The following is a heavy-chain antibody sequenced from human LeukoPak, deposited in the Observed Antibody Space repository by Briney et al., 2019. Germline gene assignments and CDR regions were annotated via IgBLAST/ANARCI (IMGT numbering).Heavy chain of an antibody. CDR3: AKDPLLWFGEFDY. Sequence: GGSLRLSCAASGFTFSSYAMSWVRQAPGKGLERVSAISGSGGSTYYADSVKGRFTISRDNSKNTLYLQMNSLRAEDTAVYYCAKDPLLWFGEFDYWGQGTPVTVSS. CDR2: ISGSGGST. CDR1: GFTFSSYA. D-gene: IGHD3-10*01. V-gene: IGHV3-23*01. J-gene: IGHJ4*02.